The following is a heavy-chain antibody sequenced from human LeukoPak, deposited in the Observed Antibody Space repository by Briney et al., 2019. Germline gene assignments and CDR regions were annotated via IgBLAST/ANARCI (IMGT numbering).Heavy chain of an antibody. Sequence: GGSLRLSCAASGFTFSDYYMSWIRQAPGKGLEWVSYISSSGSTIYYADSVKGRFTISRDNAKNSLYLQMNSLRAEDTAVYYCARESYDSRASGAFDIWGQGTMVTVSS. CDR2: ISSSGSTI. V-gene: IGHV3-11*01. CDR1: GFTFSDYY. CDR3: ARESYDSRASGAFDI. J-gene: IGHJ3*02. D-gene: IGHD3-22*01.